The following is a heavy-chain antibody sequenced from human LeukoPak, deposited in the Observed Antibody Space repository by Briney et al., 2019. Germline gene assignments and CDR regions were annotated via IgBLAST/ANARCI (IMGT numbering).Heavy chain of an antibody. J-gene: IGHJ3*02. V-gene: IGHV5-51*01. CDR2: IYPGDSDT. D-gene: IGHD3-22*01. CDR3: ASNDYYDSSGYYYAGAFDI. Sequence: GESLKISCKGSGYSFTSYWIGWVRQMPGKGLEWMGIIYPGDSDTRYSPSFQGRVTISADKSISTAYLQWSSLKASDTAMYYCASNDYYDSSGYYYAGAFDIWGQGTMVTVSS. CDR1: GYSFTSYW.